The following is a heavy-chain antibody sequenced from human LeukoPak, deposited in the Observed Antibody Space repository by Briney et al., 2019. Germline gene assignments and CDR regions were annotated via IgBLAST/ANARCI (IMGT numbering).Heavy chain of an antibody. CDR1: GYTFTGYY. V-gene: IGHV1-2*02. J-gene: IGHJ3*02. D-gene: IGHD3-10*01. CDR2: INPNSGDT. CDR3: ARAFYYGSGSYAFDI. Sequence: ASVKVSCKASGYTFTGYYIHWVRQAPGQGLEWMGWINPNSGDTNYAQKFQGRVTMTRDTSISTAYMELSRLRSDDTAVYYCARAFYYGSGSYAFDIWGQGTLVTVSS.